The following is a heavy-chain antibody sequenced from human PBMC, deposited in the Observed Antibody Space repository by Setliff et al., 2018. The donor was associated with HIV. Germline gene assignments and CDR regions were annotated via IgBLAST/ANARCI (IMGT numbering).Heavy chain of an antibody. V-gene: IGHV4-34*01. J-gene: IGHJ4*02. Sequence: SETLSLTCAVYGGSFSDYYWTWIRQSPGKGLEWIGEINHRGSTNYNPSLKSRLTISVDTSKNQFSLNLNSVTAADTAVYYCARGRYNSYHFDYWGQGTLVTVPQ. CDR3: ARGRYNSYHFDY. CDR1: GGSFSDYY. CDR2: INHRGST. D-gene: IGHD1-1*01.